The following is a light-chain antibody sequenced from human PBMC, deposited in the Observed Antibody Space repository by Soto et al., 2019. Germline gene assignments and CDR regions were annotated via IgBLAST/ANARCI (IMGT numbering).Light chain of an antibody. CDR3: PSYTGSGTVV. CDR1: SSDVGGYNY. V-gene: IGLV2-14*01. J-gene: IGLJ2*01. Sequence: QSALTQPASVSGSPGQSITISCTGTSSDVGGYNYVSWYQQHPGKAPKLMIYEVSNQPSGVSNRFSGSKSGNTASLTISGLQAEDEADYYCPSYTGSGTVVFGGGTKVTVL. CDR2: EVS.